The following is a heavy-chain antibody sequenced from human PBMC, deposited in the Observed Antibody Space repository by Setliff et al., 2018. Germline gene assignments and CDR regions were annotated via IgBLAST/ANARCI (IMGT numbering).Heavy chain of an antibody. D-gene: IGHD3-22*01. CDR2: INIGGGST. CDR1: GYTLSSYY. V-gene: IGHV1-46*01. J-gene: IGHJ4*02. Sequence: ASVKVSCKATGYTLSSYYMYWLRQAPGQGPEWIGIINIGGGSTSYAQKFQGRVTITADKSTSTAYMDLRSLRSDDTAVYYCARDADYYDSSENPIVDYWGQGTLVTVSS. CDR3: ARDADYYDSSENPIVDY.